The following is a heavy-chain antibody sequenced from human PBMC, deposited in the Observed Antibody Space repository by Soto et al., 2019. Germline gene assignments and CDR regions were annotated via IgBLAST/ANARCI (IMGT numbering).Heavy chain of an antibody. CDR1: GFSFRSYS. J-gene: IGHJ4*02. CDR2: IRNRDGTI. Sequence: VQLVESGGGLVQPGGSLRLSCAASGFSFRSYSMNWVRQAPGKGLEWVSYIRNRDGTIHYADSVKGRFTISGDNAKNSLYMQMNSLRAEDTAVYYCAKDVDYAFDYWGQGTLVTVSS. V-gene: IGHV3-48*01. CDR3: AKDVDYAFDY. D-gene: IGHD2-2*01.